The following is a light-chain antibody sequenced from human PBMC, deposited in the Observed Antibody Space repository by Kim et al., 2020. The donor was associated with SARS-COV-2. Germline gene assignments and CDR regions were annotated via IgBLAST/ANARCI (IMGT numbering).Light chain of an antibody. V-gene: IGKV3-11*01. Sequence: LALSPGETATLSCRASQNIGTFVGWDQPRPGQPPRLLICEASTRATGIPARFSGSGSGTDFTLTIDSLEPEDFAVYYCQQRSDWLTFGGGTKLEI. J-gene: IGKJ4*01. CDR2: EAS. CDR3: QQRSDWLT. CDR1: QNIGTF.